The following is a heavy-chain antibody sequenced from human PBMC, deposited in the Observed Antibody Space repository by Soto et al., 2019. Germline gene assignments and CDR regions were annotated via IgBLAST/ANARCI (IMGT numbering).Heavy chain of an antibody. CDR2: IYYSGRT. Sequence: TLSLTCTVSGGSISSGGYYWSWIRQHPGKGLEWIGYIYYSGRTYYSPSLKSRVTISVDTSKKQFSLKLSSVTAADTAVYYCASWMVRGVIFDPWGQGTLVTVSS. CDR3: ASWMVRGVIFDP. J-gene: IGHJ5*02. D-gene: IGHD3-10*01. CDR1: GGSISSGGYY. V-gene: IGHV4-31*03.